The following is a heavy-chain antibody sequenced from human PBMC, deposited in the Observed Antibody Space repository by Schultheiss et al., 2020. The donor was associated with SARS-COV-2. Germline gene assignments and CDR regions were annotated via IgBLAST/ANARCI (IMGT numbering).Heavy chain of an antibody. CDR3: ARDIVGGGVRQRLGMDV. CDR2: IYYSGST. D-gene: IGHD3-16*01. CDR1: GGSISSYY. V-gene: IGHV4-59*01. J-gene: IGHJ6*02. Sequence: SETLSLTCTVSGGSISSYYWSWIRQPPGKGLEWIGYIYYSGSTNYNPSLKSRVTISVDTSKNQVSLKLSSVTAADTAVYYCARDIVGGGVRQRLGMDVCGPGATVTSSS.